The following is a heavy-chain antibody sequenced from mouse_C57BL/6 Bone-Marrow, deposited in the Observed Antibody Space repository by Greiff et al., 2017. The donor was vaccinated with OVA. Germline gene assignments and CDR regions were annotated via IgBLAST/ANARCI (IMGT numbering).Heavy chain of an antibody. D-gene: IGHD2-5*01. J-gene: IGHJ3*01. V-gene: IGHV1-19*01. CDR1: GYTFTDYY. CDR3: ARGSNPAWFAY. Sequence: EVQLQESGPVLVKPGASVKMSCKASGYTFTDYYMNWVKQSHGKSLEWIGVINPYNGGTSYNQKFKGKATLTVDKSSSTAYMELNSLTSEDSAGYYCARGSNPAWFAYWGQGTLVTVSA. CDR2: INPYNGGT.